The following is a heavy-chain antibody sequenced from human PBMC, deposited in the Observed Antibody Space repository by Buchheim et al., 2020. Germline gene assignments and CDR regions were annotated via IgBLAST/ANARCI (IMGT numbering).Heavy chain of an antibody. D-gene: IGHD1-26*01. CDR3: ARGSGSYQKGLDS. V-gene: IGHV1-3*01. J-gene: IGHJ4*02. CDR1: GYDFSTSF. Sequence: QVQLVQSGTEVKKPGASVKVSCKASGYDFSTSFIHWVRQAPGQRLEWMGWINAANGNTKFSQKLQGRVTITSETSATKAFMDLSRLTSEDTAIYFCARGSGSYQKGLDSWGQGT. CDR2: INAANGNT.